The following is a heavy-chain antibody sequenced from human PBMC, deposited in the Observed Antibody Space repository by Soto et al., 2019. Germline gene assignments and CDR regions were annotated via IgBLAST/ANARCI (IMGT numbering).Heavy chain of an antibody. D-gene: IGHD3-10*01. CDR3: AKDGLGFGELPYSDY. CDR1: GFTFSSYA. CDR2: ISGSGGST. V-gene: IGHV3-23*01. Sequence: EVQLLESGGGLVQPGGSLSLSCAASGFTFSSYARSWVRKPPGKGLEWVSAISGSGGSTYYADSVKGRFTISRDNSKNTLYLQMNSLRAEDTAVYYCAKDGLGFGELPYSDYWGQGTLVTVSS. J-gene: IGHJ4*02.